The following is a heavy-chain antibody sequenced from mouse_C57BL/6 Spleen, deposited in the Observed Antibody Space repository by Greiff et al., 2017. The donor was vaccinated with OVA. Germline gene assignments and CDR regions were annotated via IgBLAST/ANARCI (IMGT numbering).Heavy chain of an antibody. V-gene: IGHV8-12*01. J-gene: IGHJ4*01. CDR2: IYWDDDK. CDR3: ARRGGNGKWDYAMDY. D-gene: IGHD2-1*01. Sequence: QVQLKESGPGILQSSQTLSLTCSFSGFSLSTSGMGVSWIRQPSGKGLEWLAHIYWDDDKRYNPSLKSRLTISKDTSRNQVFLKITSVDTADTATYYCARRGGNGKWDYAMDYWGQGTSVTVSS. CDR1: GFSLSTSGMG.